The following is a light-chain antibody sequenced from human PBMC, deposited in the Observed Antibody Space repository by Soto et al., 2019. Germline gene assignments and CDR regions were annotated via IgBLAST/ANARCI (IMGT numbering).Light chain of an antibody. J-gene: IGLJ2*01. Sequence: QPVLTQPPSVSGASGQRVTISCTGNSSNIGAGYDVHWYQQVPGTAPKLLIYGNVNRPSGVPDRFSGSKSGTSASLAITGLQAEDEADYYCQSFDNSLTTPVVFGGGTKLTVL. CDR3: QSFDNSLTTPVV. CDR1: SSNIGAGYD. CDR2: GNV. V-gene: IGLV1-40*01.